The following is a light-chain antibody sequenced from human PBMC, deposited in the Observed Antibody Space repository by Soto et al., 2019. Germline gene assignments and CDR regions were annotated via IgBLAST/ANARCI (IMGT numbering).Light chain of an antibody. CDR2: GAS. CDR1: QSVSSSY. CDR3: QQYGSSPRLT. J-gene: IGKJ4*01. Sequence: EIALTQSPGTLSLSPGERATLSCRASQSVSSSYLAWYQQKPGQAPRLLIYGASSRATGIPDRFSGSGSGTDFTLTISRLEPEDCAVYYCQQYGSSPRLTFGGGTKVEIK. V-gene: IGKV3-20*01.